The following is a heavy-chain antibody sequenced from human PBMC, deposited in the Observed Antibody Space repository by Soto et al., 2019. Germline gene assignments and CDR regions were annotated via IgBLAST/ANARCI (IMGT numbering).Heavy chain of an antibody. CDR2: ISDSGDRT. J-gene: IGHJ3*01. CDR1: GFTLSMSA. D-gene: IGHD3-16*02. CDR3: AKDRGIIVKAGNAFDV. V-gene: IGHV3-23*01. Sequence: EVQLMESGGGLVQPGGSLRLSCASSGFTLSMSAVNWVRQAPGKGLEWVSYISDSGDRTYYADSVKGRFTISRDRSKNTVSLQMESLRAEDTAVYYCAKDRGIIVKAGNAFDVWVQGTKVTVSS.